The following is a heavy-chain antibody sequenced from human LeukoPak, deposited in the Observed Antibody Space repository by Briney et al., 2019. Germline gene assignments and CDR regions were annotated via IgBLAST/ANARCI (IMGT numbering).Heavy chain of an antibody. D-gene: IGHD1-26*01. V-gene: IGHV3-7*01. Sequence: GGSLRLSCAVSGSTSSRNFMSWVRQTPEKGLEWVADIDQDGSEKNYVDSVKGRFTISRDNAKNSLFLQMNSLRAEDTAIYYCASGAGWESGYWGQGTLVTVSS. CDR1: GSTSSRNF. CDR2: IDQDGSEK. CDR3: ASGAGWESGY. J-gene: IGHJ4*02.